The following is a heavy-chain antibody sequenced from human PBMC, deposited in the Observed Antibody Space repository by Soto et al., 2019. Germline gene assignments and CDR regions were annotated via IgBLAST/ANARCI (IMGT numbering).Heavy chain of an antibody. CDR1: SGSISSSSYY. CDR2: IYYSGST. D-gene: IGHD5-12*01. Sequence: PXETLSVTCTVSSGSISSSSYYWGWIRKPPGKGLEWIGSIYYSGSTYYNPSLKSRVTISVDTSKNQFSLKLSSVTAADTAVYYCARGTAYSGYDSNWFDPWGQGTLVTVSS. CDR3: ARGTAYSGYDSNWFDP. J-gene: IGHJ5*02. V-gene: IGHV4-39*01.